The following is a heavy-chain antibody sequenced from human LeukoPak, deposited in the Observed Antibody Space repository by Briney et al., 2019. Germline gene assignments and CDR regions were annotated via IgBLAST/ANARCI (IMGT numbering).Heavy chain of an antibody. J-gene: IGHJ4*02. V-gene: IGHV1-18*01. CDR3: ARRGSVETPMSNWEWWY. CDR2: LSTYNGDT. CDR1: GYTFTTYG. Sequence: ASVKVSCKASGYTFTTYGISWLRQAPGQGLEWMAWLSTYNGDTNYAQKFRGRLTLTTDTSTSTVYMELRSLRSDDTAVYYCARRGSVETPMSNWEWWYWGQGTLVTVSS. D-gene: IGHD5-18*01.